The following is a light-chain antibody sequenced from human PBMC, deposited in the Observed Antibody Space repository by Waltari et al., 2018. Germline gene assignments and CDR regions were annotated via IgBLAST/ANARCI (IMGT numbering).Light chain of an antibody. CDR1: SSKIGNNV. CDR2: YDD. CDR3: AAWDDNLNAVV. V-gene: IGLV1-36*01. Sequence: QSVLTQPPSVSEAPRQRVPIACSGRSSKIGNNVVNWYQQVPGEAPKLLIYYDDMLPSGVSDRFSGSRSGTSASLAISGLQSEDEADYYCAAWDDNLNAVVFGGGTKVTVL. J-gene: IGLJ2*01.